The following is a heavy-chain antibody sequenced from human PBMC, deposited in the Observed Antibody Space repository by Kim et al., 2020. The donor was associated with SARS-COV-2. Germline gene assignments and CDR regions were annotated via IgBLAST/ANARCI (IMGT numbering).Heavy chain of an antibody. CDR3: ARERRWEMDDNYFPDY. CDR2: IYYSGST. Sequence: TLSLTCTFSGGSISSGGYYWSWIRQHPGKGLEWIGYIYYSGSTYYNPSLKSRVTISVDTSKNQFSLKLSSVTAADTAVYYCARERRWEMDDNYFPDYWGQGTLVTVSS. D-gene: IGHD1-26*01. V-gene: IGHV4-31*03. CDR1: GGSISSGGYY. J-gene: IGHJ4*02.